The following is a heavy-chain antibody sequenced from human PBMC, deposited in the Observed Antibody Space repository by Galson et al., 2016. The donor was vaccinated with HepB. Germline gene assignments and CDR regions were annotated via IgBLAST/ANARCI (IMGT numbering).Heavy chain of an antibody. CDR1: GGTLSSDA. D-gene: IGHD1-26*01. CDR2: IIPIFGTP. J-gene: IGHJ5*01. V-gene: IGHV1-69*13. CDR3: ARGRWELLSWFDS. Sequence: SVKVSCKASGGTLSSDAISWVRQAPGQGLEWMGGIIPIFGTPNYAQKFQGRLTITADESTSTAYMELISLRSEDTAVYYCARGRWELLSWFDSWGQGTLVTVSS.